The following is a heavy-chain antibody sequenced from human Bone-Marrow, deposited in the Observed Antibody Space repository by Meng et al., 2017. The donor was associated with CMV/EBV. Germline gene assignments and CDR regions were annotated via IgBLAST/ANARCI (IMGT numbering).Heavy chain of an antibody. CDR3: ARQTNDFWSDDPRGWFDP. Sequence: GSLRLSCAVYGGSFSGYYWDWIRQPPGKGLEWIGNIYSRGSTNYNPSLKSRVTISVDTSKNQFSLRLSSVTAADTAVYYCARQTNDFWSDDPRGWFDPWGQGTLVTVSS. D-gene: IGHD3-3*01. V-gene: IGHV4-34*01. CDR1: GGSFSGYY. J-gene: IGHJ5*02. CDR2: IYSRGST.